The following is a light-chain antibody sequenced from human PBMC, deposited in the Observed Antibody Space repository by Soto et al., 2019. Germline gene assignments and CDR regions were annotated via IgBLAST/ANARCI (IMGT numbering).Light chain of an antibody. J-gene: IGKJ5*01. V-gene: IGKV3-15*01. CDR2: GAS. Sequence: TKSAATLSVSPGERATFSFRASQSISTILAWYQHKPGQPPRLLIYGASTRATGIPDRFSGGGSGTEFTLTISRLPSEDFAVYYCQQYTNRPITFGQGTRLEIK. CDR3: QQYTNRPIT. CDR1: QSISTI.